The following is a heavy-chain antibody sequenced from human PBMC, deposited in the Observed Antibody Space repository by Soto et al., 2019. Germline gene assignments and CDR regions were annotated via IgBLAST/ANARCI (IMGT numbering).Heavy chain of an antibody. CDR1: GGPITTGGYY. D-gene: IGHD5-18*01. J-gene: IGHJ4*02. Sequence: QVQLQESGPGLVKPSQTLSLTCTVSGGPITTGGYYWSWIRQHPGKGLEWIGYIYYSGSTSYNPSLKSRITMSVETSKNQFSLKLNSVTAADTAVYYCARDDTRAGYDYWGQGTLVTVSS. CDR3: ARDDTRAGYDY. CDR2: IYYSGST. V-gene: IGHV4-31*03.